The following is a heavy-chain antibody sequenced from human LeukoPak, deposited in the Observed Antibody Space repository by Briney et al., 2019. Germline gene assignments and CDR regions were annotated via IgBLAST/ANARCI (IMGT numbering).Heavy chain of an antibody. Sequence: GGSPRLSCAASGFTFSTYSINWVRQAPGKGLEWVSSISSSSSYIYYADSVKGRFTVSRDNAKISLFLQMNSLRAEDTAVYYCARGGAYGDLTQPFDHWGQGTLVTVSS. D-gene: IGHD4-17*01. CDR1: GFTFSTYS. CDR2: ISSSSSYI. J-gene: IGHJ4*02. CDR3: ARGGAYGDLTQPFDH. V-gene: IGHV3-21*01.